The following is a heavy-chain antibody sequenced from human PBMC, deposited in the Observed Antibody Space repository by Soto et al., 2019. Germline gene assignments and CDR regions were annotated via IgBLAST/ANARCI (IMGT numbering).Heavy chain of an antibody. CDR3: ATTYSSSWGDAFDI. J-gene: IGHJ3*02. V-gene: IGHV3-30-3*01. Sequence: QVQLVESGGGVVQPGRSLRLSCAASGFTFSSYAMHWVRQAPGKGLEWVAVISYDGSNKYYADSVKGRFTISRDNSKKTLYLLMNSLRAEDTAVYYCATTYSSSWGDAFDIWGQGTMVTVSS. D-gene: IGHD6-13*01. CDR1: GFTFSSYA. CDR2: ISYDGSNK.